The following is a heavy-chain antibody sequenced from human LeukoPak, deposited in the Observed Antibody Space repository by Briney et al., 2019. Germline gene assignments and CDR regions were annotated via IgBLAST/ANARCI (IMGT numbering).Heavy chain of an antibody. J-gene: IGHJ4*02. Sequence: GGSLRLSCAASGFTFSSYAMSWVRQAPGKGLEWVSAISGSGGSTHYADSVKGRFTISRGNSKNTLYLQMNSLRAEDTAVYYCAKYFPRFDDYSRWANEYYFDYWGQGTLVTVSS. CDR2: ISGSGGST. CDR1: GFTFSSYA. V-gene: IGHV3-23*01. D-gene: IGHD4-11*01. CDR3: AKYFPRFDDYSRWANEYYFDY.